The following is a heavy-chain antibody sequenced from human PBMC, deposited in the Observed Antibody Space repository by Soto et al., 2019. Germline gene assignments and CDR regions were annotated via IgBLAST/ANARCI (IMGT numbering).Heavy chain of an antibody. Sequence: SETLSLTCFVSGYSITAGGYYWSWIRHHPGKGLEWIGSFYSSGSIIYNPSLRSRVSISGDTSSNQFSMSLTSVTAADTARYYCARMYSSGSGWFHPWGQGTLVTVS. CDR2: FYSSGSI. J-gene: IGHJ5*02. D-gene: IGHD6-19*01. CDR3: ARMYSSGSGWFHP. CDR1: GYSITAGGYY. V-gene: IGHV4-31*03.